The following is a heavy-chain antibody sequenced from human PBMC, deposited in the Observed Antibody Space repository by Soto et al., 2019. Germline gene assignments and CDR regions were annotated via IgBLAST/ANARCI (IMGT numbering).Heavy chain of an antibody. J-gene: IGHJ4*02. V-gene: IGHV3-7*01. Sequence: PGGSLRLSCAASGFTFSSYWMSWVRQAPGKGLEWVANIKQDGSEKYYVDSVKGRFTISRDNAKNSLYLQMNSLRAEDTAVYYCARDFSDNSGYYLRWEFDYWGQGTLVTVSS. CDR2: IKQDGSEK. CDR3: ARDFSDNSGYYLRWEFDY. CDR1: GFTFSSYW. D-gene: IGHD3-22*01.